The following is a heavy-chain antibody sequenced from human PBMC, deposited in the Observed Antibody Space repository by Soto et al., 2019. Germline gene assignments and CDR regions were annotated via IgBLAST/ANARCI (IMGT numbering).Heavy chain of an antibody. D-gene: IGHD3-16*01. J-gene: IGHJ5*02. CDR1: GFTFSSHA. CDR2: ISGSGGNT. V-gene: IGHV3-23*01. CDR3: AKDGSLGGEDWFDP. Sequence: GGSLRLSCAASGFTFSSHAMSWVRQAPGKGLEWVSAISGSGGNTYYADSVKGRFTISRDNSKITLYLQMNSLRAEDTAVYYCAKDGSLGGEDWFDPWGQGTLVTVSP.